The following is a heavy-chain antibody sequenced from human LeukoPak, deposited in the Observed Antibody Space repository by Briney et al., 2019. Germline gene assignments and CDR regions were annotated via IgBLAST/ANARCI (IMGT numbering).Heavy chain of an antibody. CDR1: GGSISSYY. Sequence: SETLSLTCTVSGGSISSYYWSWIRQPPGKGLEWIGYVYSSGNTNYNPSLKSRVTLSVDTSKNQFSLKLVSVTAADTAVYYCARHPPSSAGAYDIWGQGTMVTVSS. D-gene: IGHD3-10*01. CDR3: ARHPPSSAGAYDI. J-gene: IGHJ3*02. CDR2: VYSSGNT. V-gene: IGHV4-59*08.